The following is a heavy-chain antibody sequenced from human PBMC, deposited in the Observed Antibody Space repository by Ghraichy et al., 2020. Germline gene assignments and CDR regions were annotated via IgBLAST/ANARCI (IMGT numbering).Heavy chain of an antibody. J-gene: IGHJ4*02. D-gene: IGHD2-8*01. V-gene: IGHV3-23*01. CDR2: ISDSGART. CDR3: ARDRRYCTNVLCYFDY. CDR1: GFTFSNYA. Sequence: GGSLRLSCAASGFTFSNYAMSWVRLGPGKGLEWVSGISDSGARTYYGDSVKGRFSISRDNFKNTLYLQMNSLRAEDTAVYYCARDRRYCTNVLCYFDYWGQGTLVTVSS.